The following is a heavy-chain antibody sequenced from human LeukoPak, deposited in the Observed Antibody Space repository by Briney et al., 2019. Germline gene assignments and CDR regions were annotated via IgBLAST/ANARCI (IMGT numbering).Heavy chain of an antibody. Sequence: PSETLSLTCAVSGGSISSSNWWSWVRQPPGKGLEWIGEVWHSGSANYNPSLKSRVTISVDKSKIQFSLKLSSVTAADTAVYYCAREGSGYPYYFDYWGQGTLVTVSS. CDR1: GGSISSSNW. CDR2: VWHSGSA. V-gene: IGHV4-4*02. D-gene: IGHD3-22*01. CDR3: AREGSGYPYYFDY. J-gene: IGHJ4*02.